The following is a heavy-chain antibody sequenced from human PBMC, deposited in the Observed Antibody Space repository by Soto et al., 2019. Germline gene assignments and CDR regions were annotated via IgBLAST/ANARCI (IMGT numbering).Heavy chain of an antibody. Sequence: GASVKVSCKASGYTFTSYYMHGVRQAPGQGLEWMGIINPSGGSTSYAQKFQGRVTMTRDTSTSTVYMELSSLRSEDTAVYYCARVYGDYVGYFDYWGQGTLVTVS. D-gene: IGHD4-17*01. J-gene: IGHJ4*02. CDR1: GYTFTSYY. V-gene: IGHV1-46*01. CDR2: INPSGGST. CDR3: ARVYGDYVGYFDY.